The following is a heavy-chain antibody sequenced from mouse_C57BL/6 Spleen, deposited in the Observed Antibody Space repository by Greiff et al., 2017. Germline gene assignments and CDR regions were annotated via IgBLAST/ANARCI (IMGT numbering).Heavy chain of an antibody. J-gene: IGHJ1*03. CDR2: ISSGGDYI. V-gene: IGHV5-9-1*02. D-gene: IGHD2-4*01. CDR3: TREGNDYDGDWYFDV. CDR1: GFTFSSYA. Sequence: EVQLVESGEGLVKPGGSLKLSCAASGFTFSSYAMSWVRQTPEKRLEWVAYISSGGDYIYYADTVKGRFTISRDNARKTLYLQMSSLKSEDTAMYYCTREGNDYDGDWYFDVWGTGTTVTVSS.